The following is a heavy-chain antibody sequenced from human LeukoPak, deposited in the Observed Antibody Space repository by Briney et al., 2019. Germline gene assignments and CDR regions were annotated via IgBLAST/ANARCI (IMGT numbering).Heavy chain of an antibody. J-gene: IGHJ6*04. D-gene: IGHD3-10*01. Sequence: SVKVSCKASGGTFSSYAISWVRQAPGQGLEWMGGIIPIFGTATYAQKFQGRVTITADESTSTAYMELSSLRSEDTAVYYCARGYYYGSGREDGMDVWGKGTTVTVSS. V-gene: IGHV1-69*13. CDR1: GGTFSSYA. CDR2: IIPIFGTA. CDR3: ARGYYYGSGREDGMDV.